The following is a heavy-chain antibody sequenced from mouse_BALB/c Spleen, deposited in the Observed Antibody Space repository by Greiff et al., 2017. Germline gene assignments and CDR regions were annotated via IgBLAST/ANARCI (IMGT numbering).Heavy chain of an antibody. Sequence: DVQLVESGGGLVQPGGSRKLSCAASGFTFSSFGMHWVRQAPEKGLEWVAYISSGSSTIYYADTVKGRFTISRDNPKNTLFLQMTSLRSEDTAMYYCARGDYDDWYFDVWGAGTTVTVSS. CDR3: ARGDYDDWYFDV. D-gene: IGHD2-4*01. V-gene: IGHV5-17*02. CDR2: ISSGSSTI. J-gene: IGHJ1*01. CDR1: GFTFSSFG.